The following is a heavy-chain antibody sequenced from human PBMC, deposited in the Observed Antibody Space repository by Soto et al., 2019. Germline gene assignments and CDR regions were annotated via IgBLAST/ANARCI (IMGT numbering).Heavy chain of an antibody. J-gene: IGHJ5*02. Sequence: QVQLVQSGAEVKKPGASVKVSCKASGYTFTSYGISWVRQAPGQGLEWMGWISADNGNTNYAQKLQGRVTMTTDTSTSTAHMELRSLRSDDTAVYYCAREGDSVRMRTPWFDPWSQGPLVAVSS. CDR2: ISADNGNT. V-gene: IGHV1-18*01. CDR3: AREGDSVRMRTPWFDP. D-gene: IGHD6-19*01. CDR1: GYTFTSYG.